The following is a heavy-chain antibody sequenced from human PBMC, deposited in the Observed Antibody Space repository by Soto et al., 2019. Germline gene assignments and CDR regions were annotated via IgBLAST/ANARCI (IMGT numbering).Heavy chain of an antibody. Sequence: GGSLRLSCAASGFTFSSYAMHWVRQAPGKGLEWVAVISYDGSNKYYADSVKGRFTISRDNSKNTLYLQMNSLRAEDTAVYYCARDLSATGIAAAGTLGRYYYYGMDVWGQGTTVTVSS. J-gene: IGHJ6*02. CDR1: GFTFSSYA. D-gene: IGHD6-13*01. CDR2: ISYDGSNK. V-gene: IGHV3-30-3*01. CDR3: ARDLSATGIAAAGTLGRYYYYGMDV.